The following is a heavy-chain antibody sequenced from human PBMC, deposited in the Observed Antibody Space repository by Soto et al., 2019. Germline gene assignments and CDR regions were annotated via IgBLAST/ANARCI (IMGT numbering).Heavy chain of an antibody. V-gene: IGHV3-66*01. CDR3: ARDPSIVGADGEEYYYYYGMDV. Sequence: PGGALRLSCAASGFGVSNNYMSWVRQAPWKGLEWVSAINSGGNTYYADSVKGRFTISRDNSKNTVYLQMNSVGAEDTAVYYCARDPSIVGADGEEYYYYYGMDVWGQGTTVTAP. CDR1: GFGVSNNY. D-gene: IGHD1-26*01. J-gene: IGHJ6*02. CDR2: INSGGNT.